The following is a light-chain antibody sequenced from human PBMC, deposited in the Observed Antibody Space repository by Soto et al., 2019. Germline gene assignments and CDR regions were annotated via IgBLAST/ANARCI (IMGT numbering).Light chain of an antibody. V-gene: IGLV2-14*01. J-gene: IGLJ1*01. Sequence: QSALTQPPSASGSPGQSVTISCTGTSSDVGGYKYVSWYQQHPGKAPKVIIYDVSTRPSGVSYRYSGTKSGNTASLTVSGLQVEDEADYYCCSYTRSGTLIFGTGTKVTVL. CDR1: SSDVGGYKY. CDR2: DVS. CDR3: CSYTRSGTLI.